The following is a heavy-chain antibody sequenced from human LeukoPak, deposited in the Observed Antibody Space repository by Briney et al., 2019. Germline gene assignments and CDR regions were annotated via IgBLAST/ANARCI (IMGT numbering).Heavy chain of an antibody. CDR1: GGSISSYY. CDR3: ARVAYYSSGYYHTYYYYVDV. J-gene: IGHJ6*03. D-gene: IGHD3-22*01. Sequence: PSETLSLTCTVSGGSISSYYWSWIRQPPGKGLEWIGYIYYSGSTNYKPSLKRRVTIVDTSKNQFSLKLSSVTAADTAVYYCARVAYYSSGYYHTYYYYVDVWGNGTTVTVSS. V-gene: IGHV4-59*01. CDR2: IYYSGST.